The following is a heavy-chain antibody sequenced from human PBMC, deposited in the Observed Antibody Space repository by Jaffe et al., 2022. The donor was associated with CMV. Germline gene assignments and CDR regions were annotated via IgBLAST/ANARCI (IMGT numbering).Heavy chain of an antibody. CDR2: ISAYNGNT. D-gene: IGHD3-3*01. J-gene: IGHJ4*02. V-gene: IGHV1-18*04. CDR3: ARAGGIMPIFGVVRKEIDY. CDR1: GYTFTSYG. Sequence: QVQLVQSGAEVKKPGASVKVSCKASGYTFTSYGISWVRQAPGQGLEWMGWISAYNGNTNYAQKLQGRVTMTTDTSTSTAYMELRSLRSDDTAVYYCARAGGIMPIFGVVRKEIDYWGQGTLVTVSS.